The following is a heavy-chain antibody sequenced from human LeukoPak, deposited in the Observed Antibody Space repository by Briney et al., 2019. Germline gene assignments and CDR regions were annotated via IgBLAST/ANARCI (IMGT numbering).Heavy chain of an antibody. D-gene: IGHD4-17*01. CDR1: GGSISSSSYY. J-gene: IGHJ5*02. V-gene: IGHV4-39*07. Sequence: SETLSLTCTVSGGSISSSSYYWGWIRQPPGKGLEWIGSIYYSGSTYYNPSLKSRVTISVDTSKNQFSLKLSSVTAADTAVYYCARDYGDYVIWPNWFDPWDQGTLVTVSS. CDR3: ARDYGDYVIWPNWFDP. CDR2: IYYSGST.